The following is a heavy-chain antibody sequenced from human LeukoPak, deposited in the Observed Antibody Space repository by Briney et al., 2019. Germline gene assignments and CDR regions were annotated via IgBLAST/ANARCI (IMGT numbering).Heavy chain of an antibody. Sequence: PSETLSLTCGVYGGSFSNYYWTWIRQSPGKGLEWIGEINPSGGTDYNPSLKSRLTISVDTSKIQFSLKVNSVTAADTAVYYCARGLRYGSVTHWAQGTLVTVSS. J-gene: IGHJ4*02. D-gene: IGHD6-19*01. CDR2: INPSGGT. V-gene: IGHV4-34*01. CDR3: ARGLRYGSVTH. CDR1: GGSFSNYY.